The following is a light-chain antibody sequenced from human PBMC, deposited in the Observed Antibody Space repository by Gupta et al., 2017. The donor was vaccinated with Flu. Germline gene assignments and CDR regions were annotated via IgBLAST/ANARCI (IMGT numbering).Light chain of an antibody. Sequence: DIQMTQSPSTLSASVEDRVTITCRASQSISSWLAWYQQKPGKAPKLLIYKASSVESGVPSRFSGSGSGTEFTLTISSLQPDDFATYYCQQENSYPWTFGQGTKVEIK. CDR1: QSISSW. CDR3: QQENSYPWT. J-gene: IGKJ1*01. V-gene: IGKV1-5*03. CDR2: KAS.